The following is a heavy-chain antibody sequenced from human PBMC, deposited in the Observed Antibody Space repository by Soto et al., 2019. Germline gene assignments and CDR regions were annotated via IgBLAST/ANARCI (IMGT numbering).Heavy chain of an antibody. D-gene: IGHD5-12*01. J-gene: IGHJ4*02. CDR1: GYTFTSYY. V-gene: IGHV1-46*01. Sequence: ASVKVSCKASGYTFTSYYVHLVRQAPVQVLELIVIINPSFFSTSYSQNFQGRFTITMYTSTITFYIELSSLTSDDTSVYYCATEGGYDWSGFDYWGQGTLVTVSS. CDR3: ATEGGYDWSGFDY. CDR2: INPSFFST.